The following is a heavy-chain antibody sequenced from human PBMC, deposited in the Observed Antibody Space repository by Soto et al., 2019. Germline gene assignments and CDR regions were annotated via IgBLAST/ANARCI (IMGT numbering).Heavy chain of an antibody. CDR2: ISYDGSNK. J-gene: IGHJ4*02. Sequence: LXLSCAASAFTFSSYVMHWVRQAPVKGLEWVAVISYDGSNKYYADSVKGRFTISRDNSKNTLYLQMNSLRAEDTAVYYCAKDRARTGTMYYFDYWGQGTLVTVSS. CDR1: AFTFSSYV. CDR3: AKDRARTGTMYYFDY. D-gene: IGHD1-7*01. V-gene: IGHV3-30*18.